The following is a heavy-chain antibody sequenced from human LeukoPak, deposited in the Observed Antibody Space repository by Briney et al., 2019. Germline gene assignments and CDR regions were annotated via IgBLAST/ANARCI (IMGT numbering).Heavy chain of an antibody. CDR1: GFTFSSYS. J-gene: IGHJ4*02. D-gene: IGHD4-17*01. CDR3: ARHDYGDYSLFDY. V-gene: IGHV3-21*01. CDR2: ISSSNSYI. Sequence: GGSLRPSCAASGFTFSSYSMNWVRQAPGKGLEWVSSISSSNSYIYYADSVKGRFTISRDNAKNSLYLQMNSLRAEDTAVYYCARHDYGDYSLFDYWGQGTLVTVSS.